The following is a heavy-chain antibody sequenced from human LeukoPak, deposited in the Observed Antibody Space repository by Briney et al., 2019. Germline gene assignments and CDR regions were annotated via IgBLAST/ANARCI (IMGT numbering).Heavy chain of an antibody. CDR3: AAVFVSGYYYYFDY. CDR1: GFSLSSSS. J-gene: IGHJ4*02. V-gene: IGHV1-58*02. CDR2: LAVGSGNT. Sequence: ASVKVSCKASGFSLSSSSMQWVREARGQHLEWIGWLAVGSGNTNYAQKFQGRVTITRDMSTSTAYMELSSLRSEDTALYCCAAVFVSGYYYYFDYWGQGSLVTVSS. D-gene: IGHD3-22*01.